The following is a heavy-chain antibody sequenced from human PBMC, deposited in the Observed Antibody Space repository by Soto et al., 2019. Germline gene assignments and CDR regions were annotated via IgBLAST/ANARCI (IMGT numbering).Heavy chain of an antibody. Sequence: GGSLRLSFEASGFTFSGFDMHGVPQPTGKGLEWVSTIGTAGDTYYAVSVKGRFTISRDNAKNSLSLQMNSLRAGDTAVYFCARGQEVGAHFFDSWGQGTQVTVSS. V-gene: IGHV3-13*01. D-gene: IGHD2-15*01. CDR2: IGTAGDT. J-gene: IGHJ4*02. CDR1: GFTFSGFD. CDR3: ARGQEVGAHFFDS.